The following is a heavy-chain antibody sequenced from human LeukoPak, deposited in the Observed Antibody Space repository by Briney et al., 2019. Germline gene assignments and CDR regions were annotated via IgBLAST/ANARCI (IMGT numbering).Heavy chain of an antibody. CDR3: VRDPSNSGWAFDY. CDR1: GFTFSTYA. D-gene: IGHD6-19*01. Sequence: GRSLRLSCAASGFTFSTYAMRWVRQAPGEGLEGVAMIWYNGKNKHYEHSVKGRLTISRDNSKNTLYLQMTSLRADDTAVYYCVRDPSNSGWAFDYWGQGTLVTVSS. V-gene: IGHV3-33*01. J-gene: IGHJ4*02. CDR2: IWYNGKNK.